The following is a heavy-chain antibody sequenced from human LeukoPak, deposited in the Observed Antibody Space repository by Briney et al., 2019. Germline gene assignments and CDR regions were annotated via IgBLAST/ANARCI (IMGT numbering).Heavy chain of an antibody. D-gene: IGHD6-19*01. J-gene: IGHJ4*02. CDR2: IKQDGSEE. CDR1: GFTFSSYW. CDR3: ARSLGYSSTTGLGY. V-gene: IGHV3-7*01. Sequence: GGSLRLSCAASGFTFSSYWMSWVRQAPGKGLEWVANIKQDGSEEYYVDSVKGRFTISRDNAKNSLYLQMNSLRAEDTAVYYCARSLGYSSTTGLGYWGQGTLVTVSS.